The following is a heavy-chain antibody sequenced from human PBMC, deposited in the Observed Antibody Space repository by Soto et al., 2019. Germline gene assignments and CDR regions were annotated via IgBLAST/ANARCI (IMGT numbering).Heavy chain of an antibody. Sequence: EEQLVESGGGWVNPGGSLRVPGAAPEFPFSNAWMSWVRQAPGRGLEWVGRIKSKTDGGTTDYAAPVKGRLTISKDDPKNTLYLQMNSLKTEDTAVYYCTTRLWFGEPHTLGMDVWGQGTTVTVSS. CDR3: TTRLWFGEPHTLGMDV. V-gene: IGHV3-15*01. CDR2: IKSKTDGGTT. J-gene: IGHJ6*02. CDR1: EFPFSNAW. D-gene: IGHD3-10*01.